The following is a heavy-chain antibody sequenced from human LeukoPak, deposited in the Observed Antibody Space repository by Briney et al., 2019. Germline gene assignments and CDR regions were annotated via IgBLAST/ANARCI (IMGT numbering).Heavy chain of an antibody. Sequence: GGSLRLSCAASGFTFSNYGMSWVRQAPGKGLEWVSGISDSGGTTYYADSVKGRFTISRDNSKNTLYLQMNSLRAEDTAVYHXAXAAXARRVFIHGMDVWGQGTTVTVSS. D-gene: IGHD3-10*01. V-gene: IGHV3-23*01. CDR2: ISDSGGTT. CDR3: AXAAXARRVFIHGMDV. J-gene: IGHJ6*02. CDR1: GFTFSNYG.